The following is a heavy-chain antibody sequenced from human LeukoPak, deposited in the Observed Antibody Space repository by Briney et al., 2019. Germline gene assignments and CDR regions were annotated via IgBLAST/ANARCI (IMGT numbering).Heavy chain of an antibody. D-gene: IGHD2-15*01. CDR1: GYTFTSYY. V-gene: IGHV1-46*01. CDR3: ARDVGAYCSGGSCPATPSDC. CDR2: INPSGGST. J-gene: IGHJ4*02. Sequence: ASVKVSCKASGYTFTSYYMHWVRQAPGQGLEWMGIINPSGGSTSYAQKFQGRVTMTRDTSTSTVYMELSSLRSEDTAVYYCARDVGAYCSGGSCPATPSDCWGQGTLVTVSS.